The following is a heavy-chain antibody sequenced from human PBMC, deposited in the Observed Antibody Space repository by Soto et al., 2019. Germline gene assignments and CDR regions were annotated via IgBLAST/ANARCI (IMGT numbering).Heavy chain of an antibody. CDR2: ISSGSAAI. Sequence: GGSLRLSCGGSGFTFSSFSMNWVRQAPGKGLEWISYISSGSAAIYYADSVKGRLTISRDNAKNSVYLHMDSLRAEDTAVYYCARAGVRGGDFGHHQDTSDIWGQGTMVTVSS. CDR1: GFTFSSFS. V-gene: IGHV3-48*01. D-gene: IGHD3-16*01. CDR3: ARAGVRGGDFGHHQDTSDI. J-gene: IGHJ3*02.